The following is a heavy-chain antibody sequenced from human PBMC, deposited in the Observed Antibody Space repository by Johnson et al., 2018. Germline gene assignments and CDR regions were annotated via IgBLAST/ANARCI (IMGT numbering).Heavy chain of an antibody. CDR3: AREGISCSGGRCSFFYYYYGMDV. CDR1: GFIFSDYY. V-gene: IGHV3-11*01. Sequence: QVQLVQSGGGLVKPGGSLRLSCAASGFIFSDYYMSWIRQAPGKGLEWLSYMSSSGTTISYAASVKGRFTNSRDNGKNSLYLQMNSLIVEDTAIYYCAREGISCSGGRCSFFYYYYGMDVWGQGTTVTVSS. D-gene: IGHD2-15*01. J-gene: IGHJ6*02. CDR2: MSSSGTTI.